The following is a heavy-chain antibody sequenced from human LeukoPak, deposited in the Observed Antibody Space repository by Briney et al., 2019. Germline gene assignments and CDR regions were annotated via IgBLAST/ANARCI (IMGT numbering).Heavy chain of an antibody. CDR2: ISYDGSNK. V-gene: IGHV3-30*18. Sequence: GGSLRLSCAASGFTFSSYGMHWVRQAPGKGLEWVAVISYDGSNKYYADSVKGRFTISRDNSKNTLYLQMNSLRAEDTAVYYCAKVVDTEGFDPWGQGTLVTVSS. CDR1: GFTFSSYG. J-gene: IGHJ5*02. CDR3: AKVVDTEGFDP. D-gene: IGHD2-2*02.